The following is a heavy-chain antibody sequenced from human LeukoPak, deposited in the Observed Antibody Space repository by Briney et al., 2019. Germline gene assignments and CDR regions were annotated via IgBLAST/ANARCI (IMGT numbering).Heavy chain of an antibody. J-gene: IGHJ4*02. CDR1: GFTFSSYG. CDR2: VRGSGGTT. CDR3: ARDARDGYGGNPFDY. D-gene: IGHD4-23*01. V-gene: IGHV3-23*01. Sequence: GGSLRLSCAASGFTFSSYGMYWVRQAPGKGLEWVSVVRGSGGTTYYADSVKGRFTISRDNSKNTLYLQMNSLRAEDTAVYYCARDARDGYGGNPFDYWGQGTLVTVSS.